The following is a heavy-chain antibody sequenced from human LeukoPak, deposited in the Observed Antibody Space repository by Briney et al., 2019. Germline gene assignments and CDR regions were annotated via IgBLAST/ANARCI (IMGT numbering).Heavy chain of an antibody. CDR3: AKGTMIVVLGGY. D-gene: IGHD3-22*01. CDR1: GFTFSSYA. J-gene: IGHJ4*02. CDR2: LSNSCDSR. Sequence: PGGSLRLSCAASGFTFSSYAMSWVRQAPGQGLEWVAGLSNSCDSRYYADSVQGRVTISRDKSKNTLYLQMNSLRAEDTAVYYCAKGTMIVVLGGYWGQGTLVTVSS. V-gene: IGHV3-23*01.